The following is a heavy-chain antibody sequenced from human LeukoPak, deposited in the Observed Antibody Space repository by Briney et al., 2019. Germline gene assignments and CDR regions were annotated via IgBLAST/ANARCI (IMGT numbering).Heavy chain of an antibody. V-gene: IGHV4-30-2*01. J-gene: IGHJ3*02. Sequence: PSETLSLTCTVSGGSISSGGYSWSWIRQPPGKGLEWIGYIYHSGSTYYNPSLKSRVTISVDRSKNQFSLKLSSVTAADTAVYYCARVAYYYDSSGYSRAFDIWGQGTMVTVSS. D-gene: IGHD3-22*01. CDR1: GGSISSGGYS. CDR2: IYHSGST. CDR3: ARVAYYYDSSGYSRAFDI.